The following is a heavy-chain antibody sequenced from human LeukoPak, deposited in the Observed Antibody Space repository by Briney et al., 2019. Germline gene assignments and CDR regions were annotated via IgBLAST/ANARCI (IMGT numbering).Heavy chain of an antibody. V-gene: IGHV3-7*01. J-gene: IGHJ4*02. CDR3: ARGSSTSCYF. CDR2: IKQDGSEK. CDR1: GFTFSSYW. D-gene: IGHD2-2*01. Sequence: GGSLRLSCAASGFTFSSYWMSWVRQAPGKGLEWVANIKQDGSEKYYVDSVKGRFTISRDNAKNTLYLQMNSLRVGDTAVYYCARGSSTSCYFWGQGTLVTVSS.